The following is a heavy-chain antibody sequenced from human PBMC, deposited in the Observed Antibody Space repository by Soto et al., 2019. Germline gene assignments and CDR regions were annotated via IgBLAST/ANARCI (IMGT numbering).Heavy chain of an antibody. CDR1: GFSISTSGVG. D-gene: IGHD3-10*01. CDR3: AHRSPYYRSRNAGWFAP. V-gene: IGHV2-5*02. J-gene: IGHJ5*02. Sequence: QITLKESGPTLVKPTQTLTLTCSFSGFSISTSGVGVGWIRQPPGKALEWLAFIYWDDDKRYSPSLKSRLTTTQATSKNQVVLTMTTRDPVDTRKYYCAHRSPYYRSRNAGWFAPWGQGTLVTVSS. CDR2: IYWDDDK.